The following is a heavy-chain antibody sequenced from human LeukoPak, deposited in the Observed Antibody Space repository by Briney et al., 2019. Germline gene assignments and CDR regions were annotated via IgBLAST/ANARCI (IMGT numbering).Heavy chain of an antibody. D-gene: IGHD3-3*01. CDR3: ARDRGTGITIFGVAPNWSDP. J-gene: IGHJ5*02. Sequence: ASVKVSCKASGYTFTSYDINWVRQATGQGLEWMGWMNPNSGNTGYAQKFQGRVTMTRNTSISTAYMELSSLRSEDTAVYYCARDRGTGITIFGVAPNWSDPWGQGTLVTVSS. CDR1: GYTFTSYD. V-gene: IGHV1-8*01. CDR2: MNPNSGNT.